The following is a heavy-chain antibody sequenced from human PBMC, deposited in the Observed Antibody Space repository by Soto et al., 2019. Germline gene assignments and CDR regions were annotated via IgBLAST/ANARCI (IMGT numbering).Heavy chain of an antibody. D-gene: IGHD4-17*01. J-gene: IGHJ3*01. CDR1: GGSISSGGYS. CDR2: IYHSGST. V-gene: IGHV4-30-2*01. Sequence: LSLTCAVSGGSISSGGYSWSWIRQPPGKGLEWIGYIYHSGSTYYNPSLKSRVTISVDRSKNQFSLKLSSVTAADTAVYYCARGETTVGHMGVWGQGTMVTVS. CDR3: ARGETTVGHMGV.